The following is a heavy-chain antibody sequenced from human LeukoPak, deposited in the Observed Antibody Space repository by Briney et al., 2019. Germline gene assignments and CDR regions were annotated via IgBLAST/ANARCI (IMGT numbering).Heavy chain of an antibody. D-gene: IGHD2-8*01. CDR3: ARTLSWDIVLMVYASDAFDI. J-gene: IGHJ3*02. Sequence: SETLSLTCAVYGGSFSGYYCSWIRQPPGKGLEWIGEINHSGSTNYNPSLKSRVTISVDTSKNQFSLKLSSVTAADTAVYYCARTLSWDIVLMVYASDAFDIWGQGTMVTVSS. V-gene: IGHV4-34*01. CDR2: INHSGST. CDR1: GGSFSGYY.